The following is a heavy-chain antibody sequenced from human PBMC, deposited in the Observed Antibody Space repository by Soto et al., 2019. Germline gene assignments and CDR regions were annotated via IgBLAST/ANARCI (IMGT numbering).Heavy chain of an antibody. J-gene: IGHJ4*02. D-gene: IGHD3-3*01. CDR1: GFSFSNYA. CDR2: ISGSGART. Sequence: RGSLRLSCAVSGFSFSNYAMSWVRQAPGKGLEWVTSISGSGARTYYADSVKGRITTSRDNSKNTLFLQVSSLRDEDTAVYYCARGDSYYDFGIECWGQGTVVTVSS. V-gene: IGHV3-23*01. CDR3: ARGDSYYDFGIEC.